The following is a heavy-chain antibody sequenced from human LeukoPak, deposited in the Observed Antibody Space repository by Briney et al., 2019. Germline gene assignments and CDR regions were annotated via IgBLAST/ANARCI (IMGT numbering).Heavy chain of an antibody. CDR2: INPNSGST. V-gene: IGHV1-2*04. D-gene: IGHD5-12*01. J-gene: IGHJ4*02. CDR1: GYTFTGYY. Sequence: GASVKVSCKASGYTFTGYYMHWVRQAPGQGLEWMGWINPNSGSTNYAQKFQDWVTMTRDTSISTAYMELSRLRSDNTAVYYCAREPDDYNFDYWGQGALVTVSS. CDR3: AREPDDYNFDY.